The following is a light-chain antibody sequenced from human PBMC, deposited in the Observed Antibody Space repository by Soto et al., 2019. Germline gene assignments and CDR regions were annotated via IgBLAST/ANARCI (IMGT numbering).Light chain of an antibody. CDR1: SSNIGSTT. CDR3: AAWDDRLNGVV. J-gene: IGLJ3*02. V-gene: IGLV1-44*01. CDR2: NNN. Sequence: QSVLTQPPSASGTPGQRVTIACSGSSSNIGSTTVKWYQQLPGTAPNLLIYNNNQRPSGVPDRFSCSKSDTSASLAISGLQSEDEADYDCAAWDDRLNGVVFGGGTKLTVL.